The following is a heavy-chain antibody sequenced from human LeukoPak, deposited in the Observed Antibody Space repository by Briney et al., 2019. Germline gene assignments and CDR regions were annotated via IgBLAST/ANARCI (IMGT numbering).Heavy chain of an antibody. D-gene: IGHD3-9*01. CDR3: ARGPETVTIFSNWFDP. Sequence: PSGGSLRLSCTASGFTFGDYAMTWVRQAPGKGLEWVGFIRSKIYGGTPEYAASVKGRFTISRDDSKGIAYLQMNSLKTEDTAVYYCARGPETVTIFSNWFDPWGQGTLVTVSS. CDR1: GFTFGDYA. CDR2: IRSKIYGGTP. V-gene: IGHV3-49*04. J-gene: IGHJ5*02.